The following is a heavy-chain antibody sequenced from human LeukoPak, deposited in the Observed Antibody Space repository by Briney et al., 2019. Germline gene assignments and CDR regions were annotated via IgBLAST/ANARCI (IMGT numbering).Heavy chain of an antibody. CDR1: GFTVSSNY. V-gene: IGHV3-48*02. CDR3: ARDLRVVVAAAAFDI. D-gene: IGHD6-13*01. J-gene: IGHJ3*02. Sequence: GGSLRLSCAASGFTVSSNYMSWVRQAPGKGLEWVSYISSSSSTIYYADSVKGRFTISRDNAKNSLYLQMNSLRDEDTAVYYCARDLRVVVAAAAFDIWGQGTMVTVSS. CDR2: ISSSSSTI.